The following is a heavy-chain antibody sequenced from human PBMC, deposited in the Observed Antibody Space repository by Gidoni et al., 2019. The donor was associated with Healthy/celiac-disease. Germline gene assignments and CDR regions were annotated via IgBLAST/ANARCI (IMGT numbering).Heavy chain of an antibody. V-gene: IGHV3-11*05. CDR3: ARDPYYYGSGSDSSYYYYYGMDV. Sequence: QVQLVESGGGLVKPGGSLRLSCAASGFTFSDYYMSWIRQAPGKGLGWVSYRSSSSSYTIYADAVKGRFTISRDNAKNSLYLQMNSLRAEDTAVYYCARDPYYYGSGSDSSYYYYYGMDVWGQGTTVTVSS. CDR2: RSSSSSYT. D-gene: IGHD3-10*01. J-gene: IGHJ6*02. CDR1: GFTFSDYY.